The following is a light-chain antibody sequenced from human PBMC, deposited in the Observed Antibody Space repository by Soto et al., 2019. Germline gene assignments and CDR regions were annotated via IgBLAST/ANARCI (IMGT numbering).Light chain of an antibody. V-gene: IGLV1-47*01. CDR3: AAWDDSLSVV. CDR2: RNN. CDR1: SSNIGSNY. J-gene: IGLJ3*02. Sequence: QSVLTQPPSASVTPGQRVTISCSGSSSNIGSNYVYWYQQLPGTAPKLLIYRNNQRPSGVPERFSGSKSGTSASLAISGLRSEDEADYYCAAWDDSLSVVFGGGTKLTVL.